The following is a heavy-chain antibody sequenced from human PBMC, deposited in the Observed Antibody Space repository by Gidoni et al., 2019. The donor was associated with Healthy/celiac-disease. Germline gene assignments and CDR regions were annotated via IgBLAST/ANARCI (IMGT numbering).Heavy chain of an antibody. Sequence: SYAMHWVRQAPGKGPEWVAVISDDGSNKYYADSVKSRFTISRDNSKNTLYLQMNSLRAEDTAVYYCARDDEYSSSSGGSYYYYGMDVWGQGTTVTVSS. CDR1: SYA. CDR2: ISDDGSNK. CDR3: ARDDEYSSSSGGSYYYYGMDV. J-gene: IGHJ6*02. D-gene: IGHD6-6*01. V-gene: IGHV3-30*04.